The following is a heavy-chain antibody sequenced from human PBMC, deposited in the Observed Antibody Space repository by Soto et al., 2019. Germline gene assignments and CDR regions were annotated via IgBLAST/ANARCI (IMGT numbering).Heavy chain of an antibody. CDR2: IGASGRST. CDR1: GFTFSDYG. CDR3: VKGAYSSWSGYPSLHQ. D-gene: IGHD3-3*01. J-gene: IGHJ1*01. V-gene: IGHV3-23*01. Sequence: GGSLRLSCAGSGFTFSDYGMSWVRQAPGKGPEWVSVIGASGRSTFYPDSVKGRFTVSRDNSKNTLYLQIDSLRVDDTAVYYCVKGAYSSWSGYPSLHQWGQATTVTVAS.